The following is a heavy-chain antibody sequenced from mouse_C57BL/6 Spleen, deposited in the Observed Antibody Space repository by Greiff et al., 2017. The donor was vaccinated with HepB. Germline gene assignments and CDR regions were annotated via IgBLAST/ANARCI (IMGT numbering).Heavy chain of an antibody. J-gene: IGHJ2*01. D-gene: IGHD1-1*01. CDR2: IYPGDGDT. Sequence: QVQLKESGPELVKPGASVKISCKASGYAFSSSWMNWVKQRPGKGLEWIGRIYPGDGDTNYNGKFKGKATLTADKSSSTAYMQLSSLTSEDSAVYFCARGYYGSREGVDYWGQGTTLTVSS. V-gene: IGHV1-82*01. CDR1: GYAFSSSW. CDR3: ARGYYGSREGVDY.